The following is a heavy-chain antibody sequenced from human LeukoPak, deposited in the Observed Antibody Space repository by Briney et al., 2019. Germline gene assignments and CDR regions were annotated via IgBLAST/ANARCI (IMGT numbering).Heavy chain of an antibody. Sequence: PSETLSLTCTVSGGSISSGDYYWSWIRQPPGKGLEWTGYIYYSGSTYYNPSLKSRVTISVDTSKNQFSLKLSSVTAADTAVYYCARVSSSSDVFDYWGQGTLVTVSS. V-gene: IGHV4-30-4*08. J-gene: IGHJ4*02. D-gene: IGHD6-6*01. CDR2: IYYSGST. CDR1: GGSISSGDYY. CDR3: ARVSSSSDVFDY.